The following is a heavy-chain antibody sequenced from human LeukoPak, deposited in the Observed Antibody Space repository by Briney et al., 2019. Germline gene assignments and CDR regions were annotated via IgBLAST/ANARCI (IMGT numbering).Heavy chain of an antibody. CDR2: ISSSSSNI. CDR1: AFTFSSYS. Sequence: PGGSLRLSCAASAFTFSSYSMNWLRQAPGKGLEWVSSISSSSSNIYYADSVKGRFTISRDNAKNSLYLQMNSLRAEDTAVYYCARVIRVAVDAFDIWGQGTMVTVSS. CDR3: ARVIRVAVDAFDI. D-gene: IGHD2-15*01. V-gene: IGHV3-21*01. J-gene: IGHJ3*02.